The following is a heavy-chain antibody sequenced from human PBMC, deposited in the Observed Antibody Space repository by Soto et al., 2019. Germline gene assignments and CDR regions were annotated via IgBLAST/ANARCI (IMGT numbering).Heavy chain of an antibody. Sequence: GASVKVSCKASGGTFSSYAISWVRQAPGQGLEWMGWISAYNGNTNYAQKLQGRVTMTTDASTSTAYMELRSLRSDDTAVYYCARVMPVLRYSRPNWFDPWSQGTLVTVSS. D-gene: IGHD3-9*01. V-gene: IGHV1-18*01. CDR3: ARVMPVLRYSRPNWFDP. J-gene: IGHJ5*02. CDR1: GGTFSSYA. CDR2: ISAYNGNT.